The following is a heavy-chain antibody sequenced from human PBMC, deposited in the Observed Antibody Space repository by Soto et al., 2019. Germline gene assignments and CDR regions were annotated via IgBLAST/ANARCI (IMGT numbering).Heavy chain of an antibody. CDR2: ISWNSGSI. Sequence: GGSLRLSCAASGFTFDDYAMHWVRQAPGKGLEWVSGISWNSGSIGYADSVKGRFTISRDNAKNSLYLQMNSLRAEDTALYYCAKANLKRTGIAAAGTKVVRYYGMDVWGQGTTVTVSS. V-gene: IGHV3-9*01. CDR3: AKANLKRTGIAAAGTKVVRYYGMDV. CDR1: GFTFDDYA. D-gene: IGHD6-13*01. J-gene: IGHJ6*02.